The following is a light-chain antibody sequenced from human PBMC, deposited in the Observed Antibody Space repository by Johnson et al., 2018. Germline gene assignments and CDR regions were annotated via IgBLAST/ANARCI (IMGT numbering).Light chain of an antibody. J-gene: IGLJ1*01. CDR2: ENN. CDR1: SSNIGNNY. Sequence: QSVLTQPPSVSAAPVQKVTISCSGSSSNIGNNYVSWYQQLPGTAPKLLIYENNKRPSGIPDRFSGSKSGTSAPLGSTGLQTGDAADYYCGTWDSSLSAGNVFGTGTKVTVL. V-gene: IGLV1-51*02. CDR3: GTWDSSLSAGNV.